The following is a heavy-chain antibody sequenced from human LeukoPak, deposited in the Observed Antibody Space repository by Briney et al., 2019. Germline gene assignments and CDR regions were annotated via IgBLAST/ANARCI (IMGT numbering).Heavy chain of an antibody. D-gene: IGHD5-18*01. J-gene: IGHJ4*02. CDR3: VTDTSMGGLFDY. CDR1: GFTFTNAW. CDR2: ISSSSNTI. Sequence: GGSLRLSCAASGFTFTNAWMSWFRQAPGKGLEWVSYISSSSNTIYYADSVKGRFTISRDNAKNSLYLRMNSLRDEDTALYYCVTDTSMGGLFDYWGQGTLVTVSS. V-gene: IGHV3-48*02.